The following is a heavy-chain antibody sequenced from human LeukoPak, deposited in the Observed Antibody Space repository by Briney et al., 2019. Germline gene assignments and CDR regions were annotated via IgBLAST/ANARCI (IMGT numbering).Heavy chain of an antibody. Sequence: ASVKVSCKXSGYTFTDDYMHWVQQAPRKGLEWMGLVDPEDGETIYAEKFQGRVTITADTSTDTAYMELSSLRSEDTAVYYCATGFGYYFDYWGQGTLVTVSS. CDR3: ATGFGYYFDY. V-gene: IGHV1-69-2*01. D-gene: IGHD3-10*01. J-gene: IGHJ4*02. CDR1: GYTFTDDY. CDR2: VDPEDGET.